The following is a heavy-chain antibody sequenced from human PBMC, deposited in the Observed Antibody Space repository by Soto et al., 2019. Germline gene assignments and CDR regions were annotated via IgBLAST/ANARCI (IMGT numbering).Heavy chain of an antibody. CDR3: ARHIVVVTAIHHWYFDL. Sequence: QVQLVQSGAEVKKPGSSVKVSCKASGGTFSSYAISWVRQAPGQGLEWMGGIIPIFGTANYAQKFQGRVTITADESTSTAYMELSRLRSEDTAVYYCARHIVVVTAIHHWYFDLWGRGTLVTVSS. D-gene: IGHD2-21*02. CDR2: IIPIFGTA. V-gene: IGHV1-69*01. CDR1: GGTFSSYA. J-gene: IGHJ2*01.